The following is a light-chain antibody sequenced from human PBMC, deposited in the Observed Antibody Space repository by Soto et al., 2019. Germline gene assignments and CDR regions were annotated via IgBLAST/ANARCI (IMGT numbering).Light chain of an antibody. CDR1: QTVSNNY. CDR2: GAS. Sequence: EIVLTQSPVTLSLSPGEIVTLSCSASQTVSNNYLAWYQQRPGQAPRLLIYGASSRATCIPDRFSGSGSGTDFTLTISRLEPEDFAVYYCQQYGSSPPLSFGGGTKVDIK. CDR3: QQYGSSPPLS. J-gene: IGKJ4*01. V-gene: IGKV3-20*01.